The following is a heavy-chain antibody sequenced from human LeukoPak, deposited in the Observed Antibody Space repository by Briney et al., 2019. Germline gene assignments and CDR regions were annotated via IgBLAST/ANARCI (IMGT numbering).Heavy chain of an antibody. V-gene: IGHV4-59*01. CDR1: GGSISSYY. J-gene: IGHJ4*02. D-gene: IGHD3-10*01. CDR2: IYYSGST. Sequence: SETLSLTCTVSGGSISSYYWSWIRQPPGQGLEWIGYIYYSGSTNYNPSLKSRVTISVDTSKNQFSLKLTSVTAADTAVYYCARGYYYVDYWGQGTLVTVSS. CDR3: ARGYYYVDY.